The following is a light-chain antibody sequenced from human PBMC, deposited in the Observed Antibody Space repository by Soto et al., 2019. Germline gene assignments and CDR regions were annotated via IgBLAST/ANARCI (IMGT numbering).Light chain of an antibody. J-gene: IGLJ3*02. CDR2: KDS. CDR3: QSADSSGTYAV. V-gene: IGLV3-25*02. Sequence: SYELTQPPSVSVSPGQTARITCSGDALPKQYAYWYQQKPGQAPVLVIYKDSERPSGIPERFSGSSSGTTVTLTISGVQAEDEADYYCQSADSSGTYAVFGGGTKLPVL. CDR1: ALPKQY.